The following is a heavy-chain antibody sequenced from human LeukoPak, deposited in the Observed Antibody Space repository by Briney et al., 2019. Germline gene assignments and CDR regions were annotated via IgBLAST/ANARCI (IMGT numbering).Heavy chain of an antibody. CDR1: GHTFTSYG. CDR3: ARDGDCSGGSCYSTGWFDP. V-gene: IGHV1-18*04. J-gene: IGHJ5*02. Sequence: GASVKVSCKASGHTFTSYGISWVRQAPGQGLEWMGWISAYNGNTNYAQKLQGRVTMTTDTSTSTAYMELRSLRSDDTAVYYCARDGDCSGGSCYSTGWFDPWGRGTLVTVSS. CDR2: ISAYNGNT. D-gene: IGHD2-15*01.